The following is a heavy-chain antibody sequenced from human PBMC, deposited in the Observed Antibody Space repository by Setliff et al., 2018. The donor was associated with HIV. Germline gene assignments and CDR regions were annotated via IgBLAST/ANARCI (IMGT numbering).Heavy chain of an antibody. CDR3: ARAVNFDY. CDR2: ISVYNGNT. Sequence: GASVKVSCKASTYTFSSYVINWVRQAPGQGLEWMGRISVYNGNTIYAQKLQGRVIMTTDTSTSTAYMELRSLRSDDTAMYYCARAVNFDYWGQGTQVTAPQ. V-gene: IGHV1-18*01. CDR1: TYTFSSYV. J-gene: IGHJ4*02. D-gene: IGHD6-19*01.